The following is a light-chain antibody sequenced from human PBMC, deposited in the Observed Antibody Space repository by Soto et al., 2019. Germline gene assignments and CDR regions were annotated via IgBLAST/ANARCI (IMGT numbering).Light chain of an antibody. CDR1: SSDVGSYNF. CDR2: EGS. Sequence: QSALTQTASVSGSPGQSITISCTGTSSDVGSYNFVSWYQQHPGKAPKVMIYEGSKRPSGVSNRFSGSKSGNTASLTISGLQAEDEADYYCCSYASSSSTLVFGGGTKLTVL. CDR3: CSYASSSSTLV. J-gene: IGLJ2*01. V-gene: IGLV2-23*01.